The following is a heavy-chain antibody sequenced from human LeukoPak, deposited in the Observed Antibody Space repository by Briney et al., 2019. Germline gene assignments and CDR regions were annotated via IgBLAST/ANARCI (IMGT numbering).Heavy chain of an antibody. V-gene: IGHV3-53*01. Sequence: PGGSLRLPCAASGFTVSSSFVNWVRQAPGKGLEWVSVIYSGGSTYYADSVKGRFTISRDNSKNTLYLQINSLRAEDTAVYYCARGLVATMLDAFDIWGQGTMVTVSS. D-gene: IGHD5-12*01. CDR1: GFTVSSSF. J-gene: IGHJ3*02. CDR3: ARGLVATMLDAFDI. CDR2: IYSGGST.